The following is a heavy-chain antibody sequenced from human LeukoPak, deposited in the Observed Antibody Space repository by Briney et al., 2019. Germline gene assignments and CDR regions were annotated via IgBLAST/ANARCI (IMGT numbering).Heavy chain of an antibody. CDR2: MKQDGSEK. V-gene: IGHV3-7*03. CDR1: GFAFSSYW. J-gene: IGHJ3*02. Sequence: GGSLRLSCAASGFAFSSYWMTWVRQAPGKGLEWVANMKQDGSEKYYVDSVKGRFTISRDNAKNSLYLQMNSLRVEDTALYYCARSTWSTDAFDIWGQGTMVTVSS. D-gene: IGHD1-1*01. CDR3: ARSTWSTDAFDI.